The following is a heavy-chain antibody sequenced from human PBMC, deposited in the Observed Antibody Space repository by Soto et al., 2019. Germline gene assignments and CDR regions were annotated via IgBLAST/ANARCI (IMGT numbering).Heavy chain of an antibody. Sequence: QVQLVESGGGVVQPGRSLRLSCAASGFTFSSYGMHWVRQAPGKGLAWVAVISYDGSNKYYADSVKGRFTISRDNSKNTLYLQMNSLRAEDTAVYYCATHQGGVTDFYYGMDVWGQGTTVTVSS. J-gene: IGHJ6*02. D-gene: IGHD3-3*01. CDR1: GFTFSSYG. V-gene: IGHV3-30*03. CDR3: ATHQGGVTDFYYGMDV. CDR2: ISYDGSNK.